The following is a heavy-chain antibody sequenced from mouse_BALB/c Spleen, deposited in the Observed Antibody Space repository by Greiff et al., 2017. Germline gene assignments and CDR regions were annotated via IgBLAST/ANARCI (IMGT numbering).Heavy chain of an antibody. J-gene: IGHJ4*01. CDR3: TKYDYDGAMDD. D-gene: IGHD2-4*01. V-gene: IGHV1-5*01. CDR2: IYPGNSDT. Sequence: EVQLQQSGTVLARPGASVKMSCKASGYSFTSYWMHWVKQRPGQGLEWIGAIYPGNSDTSYNQKFKGKAKLTAVTSASTAYMELSSLTNEDSAVYYCTKYDYDGAMDDWGQGTSVTVSA. CDR1: GYSFTSYW.